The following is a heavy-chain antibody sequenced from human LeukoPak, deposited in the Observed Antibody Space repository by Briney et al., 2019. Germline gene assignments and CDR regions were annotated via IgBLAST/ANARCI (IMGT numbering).Heavy chain of an antibody. CDR1: GYTFTNYG. V-gene: IGHV1-18*04. CDR3: ARKPTAYPNDY. J-gene: IGHJ4*02. CDR2: ISAYNGNT. D-gene: IGHD4/OR15-4a*01. Sequence: ASVKVSCKASGYTFTNYGTSWVRQAPGQGLEWMGWISAYNGNTNYAQRLQGRVTVTTETSTSTAYMELRSLRPDDTAIYYCARKPTAYPNDYWGQGTLVTVSS.